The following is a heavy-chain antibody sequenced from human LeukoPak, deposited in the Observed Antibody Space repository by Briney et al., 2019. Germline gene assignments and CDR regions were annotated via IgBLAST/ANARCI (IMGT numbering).Heavy chain of an antibody. CDR1: RFTISSYA. V-gene: IGHV3-53*01. CDR3: ARDGADNSGYYFGSL. J-gene: IGHJ3*01. Sequence: GGSLRLSCAASRFTISSYAMSWVRQAPGKGLEWVSVIYSGGSPDYADSAKGRFTISTDNSKNTLYLQMNSLRVEDTAVYYCARDGADNSGYYFGSLWGQGTVVTVSS. CDR2: IYSGGSP. D-gene: IGHD3-22*01.